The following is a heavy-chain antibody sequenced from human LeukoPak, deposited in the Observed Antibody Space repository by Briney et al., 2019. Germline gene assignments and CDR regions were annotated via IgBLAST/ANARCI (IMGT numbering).Heavy chain of an antibody. V-gene: IGHV3-23*01. D-gene: IGHD6-19*01. CDR2: ISGSGGST. Sequence: GSLRLSCAASGFTFSSYAMSWVRQAPGKGLEWVSAISGSGGSTYYADSVKGRFTISRDNSKDTLYLQMNSLRAEDTAVYYCAKGSRAVAVVGTGYFDYWGQGTLVTVSS. CDR3: AKGSRAVAVVGTGYFDY. CDR1: GFTFSSYA. J-gene: IGHJ4*02.